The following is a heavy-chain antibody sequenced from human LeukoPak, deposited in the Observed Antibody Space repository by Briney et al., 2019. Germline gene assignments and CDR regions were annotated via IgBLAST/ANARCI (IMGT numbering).Heavy chain of an antibody. CDR3: ARVVPEGDDYFDY. CDR1: GYTFTGYY. Sequence: ASVKVSCKASGYTFTGYYMHWVRQAPGQGLEWMGWINPNSGGTNYAQKFQGRVTMTRDTSISTAYMELSRLRSDDTAVYYCARVVPEGDDYFDYWGQGTLVTVSS. J-gene: IGHJ4*02. D-gene: IGHD2-2*01. CDR2: INPNSGGT. V-gene: IGHV1-2*02.